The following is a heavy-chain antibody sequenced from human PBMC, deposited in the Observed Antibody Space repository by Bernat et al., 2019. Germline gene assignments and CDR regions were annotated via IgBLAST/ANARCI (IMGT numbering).Heavy chain of an antibody. Sequence: FTFSNYWMSWVRQAPGKGLEWVANIKQDGSEKYYVDSVKGRFTISRDNAKNSLYLQMNSLRAEDTAVYYCATTLHFVWVRDAFDIW. D-gene: IGHD3-3*02. V-gene: IGHV3-7*01. CDR3: ATTLHFVWVRDAFDI. J-gene: IGHJ3*02. CDR1: FTFSNYW. CDR2: IKQDGSEK.